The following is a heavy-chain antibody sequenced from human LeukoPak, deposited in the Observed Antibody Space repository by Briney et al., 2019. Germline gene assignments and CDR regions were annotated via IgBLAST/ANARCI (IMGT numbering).Heavy chain of an antibody. J-gene: IGHJ5*02. CDR1: GGSISSYY. Sequence: SETLSLTCTVSGGSISSYYWSWIRQPAGKGLEWIGRIYTSGSTNYNPSLKSRVTMSVDTSKNQFSLKLSSVTAADTAVYYCARASTDILTGYPGIFWFDPWGQGTLVTDSS. CDR2: IYTSGST. D-gene: IGHD3-9*01. CDR3: ARASTDILTGYPGIFWFDP. V-gene: IGHV4-4*07.